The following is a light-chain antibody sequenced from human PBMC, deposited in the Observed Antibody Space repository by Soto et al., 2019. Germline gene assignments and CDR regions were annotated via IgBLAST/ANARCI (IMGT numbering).Light chain of an antibody. J-gene: IGLJ2*01. CDR1: SSNIGAGYD. CDR2: GNS. V-gene: IGLV1-40*01. Sequence: QPVLTQPPSVSGAPGQRVTISCTGSSSNIGAGYDVHWYQQLPGTAPKLLIYGNSNRPSGVPDRFSGSKSGTSASLAITGLQAGDEADYYCQSYDSSLSGVVFGGGTQLTVL. CDR3: QSYDSSLSGVV.